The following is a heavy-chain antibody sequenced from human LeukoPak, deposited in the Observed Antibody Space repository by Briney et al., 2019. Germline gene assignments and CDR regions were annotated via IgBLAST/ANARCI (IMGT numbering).Heavy chain of an antibody. J-gene: IGHJ4*02. Sequence: GESLKISCEGSGYTFTSYWIAWVRQMPGKGLEWMGIIYPGDSDTRYSPSFQGQVTISADKSISTAYLQWNSLKASDTAIYYCTRSPDIDILTGYSRYYFDYWGQGTLVTVSS. CDR3: TRSPDIDILTGYSRYYFDY. CDR2: IYPGDSDT. D-gene: IGHD3-9*01. V-gene: IGHV5-51*01. CDR1: GYTFTSYW.